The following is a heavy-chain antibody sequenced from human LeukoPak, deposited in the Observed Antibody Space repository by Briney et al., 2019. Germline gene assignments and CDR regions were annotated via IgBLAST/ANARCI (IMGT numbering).Heavy chain of an antibody. Sequence: PGGSLRLSCAASGFTFSSYGMRWVRQAPGKGLEWVAVIWYDGSNKYYADSVKGRFTISRDNSKNTLYLQMNSLRAEDTAVYYCARDLPHYDSSGYYIGGAFDIWGQGTMVTVSS. CDR1: GFTFSSYG. J-gene: IGHJ3*02. CDR2: IWYDGSNK. V-gene: IGHV3-33*01. D-gene: IGHD3-22*01. CDR3: ARDLPHYDSSGYYIGGAFDI.